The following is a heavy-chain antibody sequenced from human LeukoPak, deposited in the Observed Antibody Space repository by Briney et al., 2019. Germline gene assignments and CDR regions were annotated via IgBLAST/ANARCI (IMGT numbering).Heavy chain of an antibody. J-gene: IGHJ4*02. CDR3: AKCGSSTSCHFDY. Sequence: PGGSLRLSCAVSGFTFSSYGMHWVRQAPGKGLEWVAFIRYDGSNKYYADSVKGRFTISRDNSKNTLYLQMNSLRAEDTAVYYCAKCGSSTSCHFDYWGQGTLVTVSS. CDR1: GFTFSSYG. CDR2: IRYDGSNK. V-gene: IGHV3-30*02. D-gene: IGHD2-2*01.